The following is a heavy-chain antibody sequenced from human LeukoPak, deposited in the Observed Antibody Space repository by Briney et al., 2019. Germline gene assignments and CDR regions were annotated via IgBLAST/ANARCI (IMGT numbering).Heavy chain of an antibody. CDR2: IYPGDSDT. CDR1: GYSFTSYW. Sequence: GESLKISCKGSGYSFTSYWIAWVRQMPGKGLEWMGIIYPGDSDTRYSPSFQGQVTISADKSISTAYLQWSSLKASDTAMYYCARGYCSSTTCRRLDYWGQGTLATVSS. CDR3: ARGYCSSTTCRRLDY. V-gene: IGHV5-51*01. J-gene: IGHJ4*02. D-gene: IGHD2-2*01.